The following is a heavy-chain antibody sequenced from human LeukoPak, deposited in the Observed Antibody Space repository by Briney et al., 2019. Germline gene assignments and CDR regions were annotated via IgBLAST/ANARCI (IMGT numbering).Heavy chain of an antibody. CDR3: ARGLVGATNYFDY. J-gene: IGHJ4*02. V-gene: IGHV3-30*04. Sequence: GVSLRLSCAASGFTFSSYAMHWVRQAPGKGREGVAVISNDGSNKYYADYVKGRFTISRDNSKNTLYLQMNSLRAEDTAVYYCARGLVGATNYFDYWGQGTLVTVSS. CDR2: ISNDGSNK. CDR1: GFTFSSYA. D-gene: IGHD1-26*01.